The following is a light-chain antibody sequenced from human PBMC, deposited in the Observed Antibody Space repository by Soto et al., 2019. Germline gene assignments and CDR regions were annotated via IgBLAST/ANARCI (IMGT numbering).Light chain of an antibody. CDR2: AAS. Sequence: DIQMTQSPSSLSASVGDRVTITYRASQSISSYLNWYQQKPGKAPKLLIYAASSLQSGVPSRFSGSGSGTDFTLTISSLQPEDFATYYCQKSYSTPRTFGQGTKLEIK. V-gene: IGKV1-39*01. CDR1: QSISSY. J-gene: IGKJ2*01. CDR3: QKSYSTPRT.